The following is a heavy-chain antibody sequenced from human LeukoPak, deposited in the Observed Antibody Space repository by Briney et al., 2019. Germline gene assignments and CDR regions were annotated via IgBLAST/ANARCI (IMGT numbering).Heavy chain of an antibody. CDR1: GFRFSDYS. J-gene: IGHJ4*02. V-gene: IGHV3-48*01. CDR3: ARDYKYAFDN. D-gene: IGHD5-24*01. CDR2: IGISSGNT. Sequence: TGGSLRLSCAASGFRFSDYSMNWVRQAPGKGLEWISYIGISSGNTNYADSVKGRVTISGDKAKKSLYLQMNSLRVEDTAVYYCARDYKYAFDNWGQGTLVTVSS.